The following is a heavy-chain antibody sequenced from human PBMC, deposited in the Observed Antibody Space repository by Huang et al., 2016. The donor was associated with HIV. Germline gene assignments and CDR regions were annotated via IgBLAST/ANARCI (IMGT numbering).Heavy chain of an antibody. V-gene: IGHV4-39*01. CDR1: DGSLNSGKYY. CDR3: ARRRTHFTFDY. CDR2: IFYTGSA. J-gene: IGHJ4*02. Sequence: DGSLNSGKYYWGWIRQSPGTGLEWIGSIFYTGSAHYNPSLESRVTIFVDSSKSQLSVRLRSVTAADTAVYYCARRRTHFTFDYWGQGTLVTVSS.